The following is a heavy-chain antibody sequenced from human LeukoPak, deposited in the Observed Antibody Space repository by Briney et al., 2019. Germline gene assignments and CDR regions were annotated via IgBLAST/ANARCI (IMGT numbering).Heavy chain of an antibody. CDR3: ARYYSGWYYFDY. CDR2: IIPSAGRT. D-gene: IGHD6-19*01. V-gene: IGHV1-46*01. J-gene: IGHJ4*02. Sequence: GASVKVSCKASGYTFTSYYIHWVRQAPGQGLEWMGIIIPSAGRTNYAQKFRGRVSMTADESTSTAYMELSSLRSEDTAVYYCARYYSGWYYFDYWGQGTLVTVSS. CDR1: GYTFTSYY.